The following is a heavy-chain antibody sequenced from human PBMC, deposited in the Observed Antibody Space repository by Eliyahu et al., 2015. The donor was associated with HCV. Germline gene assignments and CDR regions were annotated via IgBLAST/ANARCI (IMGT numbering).Heavy chain of an antibody. CDR3: ARDYYGDSSYYYYGMDV. D-gene: IGHD4-17*01. CDR2: ISSSSSTI. CDR1: GFXFSSYS. V-gene: IGHV3-48*01. Sequence: EVQLVESGGGLVQPGGSLRLSCAASGFXFSSYSMNWVRQAXGKGLEWVSYISSSSSTIYYADSVKGRXTISRDNAKNSLYLQMNSLRAEDTAVYYCARDYYGDSSYYYYGMDVWGQGTTVTVSS. J-gene: IGHJ6*02.